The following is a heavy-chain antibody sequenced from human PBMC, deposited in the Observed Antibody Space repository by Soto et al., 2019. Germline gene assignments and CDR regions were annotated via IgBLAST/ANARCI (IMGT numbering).Heavy chain of an antibody. CDR2: INSFSGDT. CDR1: GYTFTHYC. D-gene: IGHD2-15*01. Sequence: QVQLVQSGAEVKKPGASVKVSCKASGYTFTHYCITWVRQAPGQGLEWMGWINSFSGDTNYPQKLQGRLTMTTDTSTNTVYMELSNLRADDTAVYYCARDLHSGGKYWYCDIGSRCTVVTVSS. J-gene: IGHJ2*01. V-gene: IGHV1-18*01. CDR3: ARDLHSGGKYWYCDI.